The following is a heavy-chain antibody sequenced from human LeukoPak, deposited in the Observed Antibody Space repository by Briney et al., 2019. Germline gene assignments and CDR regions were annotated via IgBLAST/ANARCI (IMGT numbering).Heavy chain of an antibody. Sequence: PSETLSLTCIVSGGSISSSGYYWGWIRQPPGKGLEWIGSINYSGTTYYNPSLRSRVTISVDTSKNQFSLKLSSVTAADTAVYYCARVDIVIVPSANFDRWGQGTLVTVSS. CDR3: ARVDIVIVPSANFDR. V-gene: IGHV4-39*01. CDR2: INYSGTT. CDR1: GGSISSSGYY. J-gene: IGHJ4*02. D-gene: IGHD2-2*01.